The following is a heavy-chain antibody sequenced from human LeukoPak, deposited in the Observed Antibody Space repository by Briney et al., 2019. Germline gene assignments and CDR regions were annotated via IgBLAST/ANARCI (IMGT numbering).Heavy chain of an antibody. CDR1: AFTFSSYD. V-gene: IGHV3-23*01. D-gene: IGHD2-15*01. CDR3: ASKIGYCSSVSCDLDY. J-gene: IGHJ4*02. Sequence: GGSVRLSCAASAFTFSSYDMTWARQAPGKGLEWVSAIRSSGGSTDYADCVHRLFTVSRDNSKNILYLQMNSLRAEDTAVYYCASKIGYCSSVSCDLDYWGQGAL. CDR2: IRSSGGST.